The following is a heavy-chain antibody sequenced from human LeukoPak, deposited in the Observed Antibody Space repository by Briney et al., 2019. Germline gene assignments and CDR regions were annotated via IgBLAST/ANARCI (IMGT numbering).Heavy chain of an antibody. Sequence: GRSLRLSCAASGFTFSSYATHWVRQAPGKGLEWVAVISYDGSNKYYADSVKGRFTISRDNSKNTLYLQMNSLRAEDTAVYYCARERGQAAENWFDPWGQGTLVTVSS. D-gene: IGHD6-25*01. CDR2: ISYDGSNK. CDR3: ARERGQAAENWFDP. J-gene: IGHJ5*02. V-gene: IGHV3-30-3*01. CDR1: GFTFSSYA.